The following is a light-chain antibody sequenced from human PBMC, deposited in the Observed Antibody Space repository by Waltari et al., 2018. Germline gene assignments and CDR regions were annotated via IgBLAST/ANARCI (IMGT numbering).Light chain of an antibody. CDR1: QSVGTY. V-gene: IGKV3-11*01. CDR3: QQRRNLPLT. J-gene: IGKJ4*01. Sequence: EIVLTQSPDILSFSPGERATLSCRASQSVGTYLAWYQQRPGQSPRLLIYDASYKATGVPARFSGSGSETDFTLTISSLQPEDFAVYYCQQRRNLPLTFGRGTRVQI. CDR2: DAS.